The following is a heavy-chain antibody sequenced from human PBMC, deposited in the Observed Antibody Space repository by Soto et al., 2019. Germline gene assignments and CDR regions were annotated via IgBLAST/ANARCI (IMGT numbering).Heavy chain of an antibody. CDR1: GYRFTAYY. D-gene: IGHD2-21*02. V-gene: IGHV1-2*06. CDR2: MNLDTGGT. CDR3: AKHCGGDCSNGFDI. Sequence: QVQLVQSGAEVKKPGASVRVSCETSGYRFTAYYIHWVRQAPGQGLEWMGRMNLDTGGTTYAQKFQGRVTMTRDTSISTAYMELSSLKSDDTAVYYCAKHCGGDCSNGFDIWGQGTKVTVSS. J-gene: IGHJ3*02.